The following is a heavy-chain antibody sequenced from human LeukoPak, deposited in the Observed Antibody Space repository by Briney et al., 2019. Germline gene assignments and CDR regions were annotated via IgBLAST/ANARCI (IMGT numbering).Heavy chain of an antibody. CDR3: AKDQLLLWFGELLPPDY. Sequence: PGGSLRLSCAASGFTFSSYAMSWVRQAPGKGLEWVSAISGSGGSTYYADSVKGRFTISRDNSKNTLYLQMNSLRAEDTAVYYCAKDQLLLWFGELLPPDYWGQGTVVSVFS. J-gene: IGHJ4*02. CDR2: ISGSGGST. CDR1: GFTFSSYA. V-gene: IGHV3-23*01. D-gene: IGHD3-10*01.